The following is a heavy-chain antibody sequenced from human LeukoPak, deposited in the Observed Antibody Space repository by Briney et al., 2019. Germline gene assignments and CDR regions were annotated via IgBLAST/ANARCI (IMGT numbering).Heavy chain of an antibody. J-gene: IGHJ4*02. Sequence: KPSETLSLTCTVSGYSISSGYYWGWVRQPPGKGLEWIVSIWHSGSPYYNPSLKSRVTISMDMSKNQFSLKLRSVTAADTAVYYCARAPPSYGGNSYYFDYWGQGTLVTVSS. D-gene: IGHD4-23*01. V-gene: IGHV4-38-2*02. CDR1: GYSISSGYY. CDR3: ARAPPSYGGNSYYFDY. CDR2: IWHSGSP.